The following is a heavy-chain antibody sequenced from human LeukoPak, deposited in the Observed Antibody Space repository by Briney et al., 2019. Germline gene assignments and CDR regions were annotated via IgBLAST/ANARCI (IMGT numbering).Heavy chain of an antibody. D-gene: IGHD2-21*02. V-gene: IGHV1-24*01. J-gene: IGHJ4*02. CDR1: GYTLTELS. CDR3: ATGRLYCGGDCHLGY. Sequence: ASVKVSCKVSGYTLTELSMHWVRQAPGKGLEWMGGFDPEDGETIYAQKFQGRVTTTEDTSTDTAYMELSSLRSEDTAVYYCATGRLYCGGDCHLGYWGQGTLVTVSS. CDR2: FDPEDGET.